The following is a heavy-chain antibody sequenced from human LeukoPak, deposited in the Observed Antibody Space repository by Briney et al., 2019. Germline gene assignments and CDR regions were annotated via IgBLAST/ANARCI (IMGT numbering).Heavy chain of an antibody. CDR2: ISGSGGNT. CDR1: GFTFSSYA. V-gene: IGHV3-23*01. D-gene: IGHD3-22*01. CDR3: AKDALEYYDTSGLTTCFDY. Sequence: GGSLRLSCAASGFTFSSYAMSWVRQAPGKGLEWVSAISGSGGNTYFADSVKGRFTISRDNSKNTLYLQMNSLRAEDTAVYYCAKDALEYYDTSGLTTCFDYWGQGTLVTVSS. J-gene: IGHJ4*02.